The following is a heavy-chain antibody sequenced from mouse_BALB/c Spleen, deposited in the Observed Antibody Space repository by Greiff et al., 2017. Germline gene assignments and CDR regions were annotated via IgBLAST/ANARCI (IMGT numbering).Heavy chain of an antibody. V-gene: IGHV1-69*01. CDR2: IDTSDSYT. Sequence: QVQLKQPGAELVMPGASVKMSCKASGYTFTDYWMHWVKQRPGQGLEWIGAIDTSDSYTSYNQKFKGKATLTVDESSSTAYMQLSSLTSEDSAVYYCARSGGAMDYWGQGTSVTVSS. CDR1: GYTFTDYW. J-gene: IGHJ4*01. CDR3: ARSGGAMDY. D-gene: IGHD3-1*01.